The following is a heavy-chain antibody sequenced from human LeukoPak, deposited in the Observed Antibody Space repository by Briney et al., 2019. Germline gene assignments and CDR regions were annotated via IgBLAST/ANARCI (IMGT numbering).Heavy chain of an antibody. CDR3: ARPVDSGTYYRYFDY. D-gene: IGHD1-26*01. J-gene: IGHJ4*02. Sequence: GGSLRLSCAASGFPFSSYSMNGVRQAPGKGLEWVSSISSSSSNIFYADSVKGRFTISRDHARSSLYLQMNSLRPEDTAVYYCARPVDSGTYYRYFDYWGQGTLVTVSS. CDR1: GFPFSSYS. V-gene: IGHV3-21*01. CDR2: ISSSSSNI.